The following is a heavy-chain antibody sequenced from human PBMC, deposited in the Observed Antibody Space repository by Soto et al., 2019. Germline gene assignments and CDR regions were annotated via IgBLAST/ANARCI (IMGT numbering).Heavy chain of an antibody. Sequence: GASVEVSCKASGYTFTSYAMHWVRQAPGQRLEWMGWINAGNGNTKYSQKFQGRVTITRDTSASTAYMELSSLRSEATAVYYCARVDATIYYYGMDVWGQGTTVTVSS. CDR1: GYTFTSYA. CDR3: ARVDATIYYYGMDV. V-gene: IGHV1-3*01. D-gene: IGHD2-15*01. CDR2: INAGNGNT. J-gene: IGHJ6*02.